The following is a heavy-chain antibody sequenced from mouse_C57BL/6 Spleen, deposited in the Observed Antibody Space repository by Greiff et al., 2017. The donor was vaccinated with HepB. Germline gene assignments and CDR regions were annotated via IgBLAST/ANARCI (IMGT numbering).Heavy chain of an antibody. CDR2: IDPSDSYT. Sequence: QVQLQQPGAELVRPGTSVKLSCKASGYTFTSYWMHWVKQRPGQGLEWIGVIDPSDSYTNYNQKFKGKATLTVDTSSSTAYMQLSSLTSEDSAVFYCYYGAMDYWGQGTSVTVSS. CDR3: YYGAMDY. D-gene: IGHD1-1*01. CDR1: GYTFTSYW. J-gene: IGHJ4*01. V-gene: IGHV1-59*01.